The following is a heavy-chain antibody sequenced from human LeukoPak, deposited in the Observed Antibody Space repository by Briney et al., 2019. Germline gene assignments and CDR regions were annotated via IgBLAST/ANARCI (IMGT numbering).Heavy chain of an antibody. D-gene: IGHD6-6*01. CDR3: ARTGIAARPPGGGYYYYMDV. CDR1: GFTFSSYA. J-gene: IGHJ6*03. CDR2: ISYGGSKK. Sequence: GSLKLSCAASGFTFSSYAMQWVRQAPGQGLEWGAVISYGGSKKYYADSVKGRFTISRDNSKNTLSLQMNSLRAEDTAAYYCARTGIAARPPGGGYYYYMDVWDKGSTVTVSS. V-gene: IGHV3-30*04.